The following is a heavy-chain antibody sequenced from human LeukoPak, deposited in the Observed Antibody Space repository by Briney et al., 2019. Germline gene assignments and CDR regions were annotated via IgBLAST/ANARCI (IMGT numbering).Heavy chain of an antibody. D-gene: IGHD2-15*01. CDR3: ARDGYCSGGSCYDY. CDR1: GFTFSSYE. V-gene: IGHV3-48*03. Sequence: GGSLRLSCGASGFTFSSYEMNWVRQAPGKGLEWVSYISSSGSTIYYADSVKGRFTISRDNAKNSLYLQMNSLRAEDTAVYYCARDGYCSGGSCYDYWGQGTLVTVSS. CDR2: ISSSGSTI. J-gene: IGHJ4*02.